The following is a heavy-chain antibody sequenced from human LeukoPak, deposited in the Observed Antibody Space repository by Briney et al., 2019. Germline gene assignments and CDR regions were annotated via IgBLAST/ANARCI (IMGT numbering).Heavy chain of an antibody. D-gene: IGHD2/OR15-2a*01. CDR3: VRGTRINYFDD. CDR1: FGSINSYY. J-gene: IGHJ4*02. Sequence: SETLSLTCTVSFGSINSYYWSWIRQPPGKGLEWIGYIYYSGSTNYNPSLKSRVTISVDTSKNQFSLKLSSVTAADTAIYYCVRGTRINYFDDWGQGTLVTVSS. CDR2: IYYSGST. V-gene: IGHV4-59*08.